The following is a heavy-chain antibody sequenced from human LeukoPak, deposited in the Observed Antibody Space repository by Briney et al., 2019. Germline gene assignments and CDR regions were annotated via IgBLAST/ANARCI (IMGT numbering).Heavy chain of an antibody. CDR2: ITGSGST. CDR3: AKDIRRSEDY. J-gene: IGHJ4*02. D-gene: IGHD2-21*01. Sequence: SGGSLRLSCAASGFTFSSYAMSWVRQAPGKGLEWVSGITGSGSTFYADSVKGRFTISRDISKNTLYLQMNSLRAEDTAVYYCAKDIRRSEDYWGQGTLSPSPQ. V-gene: IGHV3-23*01. CDR1: GFTFSSYA.